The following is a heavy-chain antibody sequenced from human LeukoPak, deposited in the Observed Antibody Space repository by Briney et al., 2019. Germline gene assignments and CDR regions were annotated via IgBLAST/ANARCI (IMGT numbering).Heavy chain of an antibody. CDR2: ISSSGSTI. Sequence: GGSLRLSCAASGFTFSSYEMNWVRQAPGKGLEWVSYISSSGSTIYYADSAKGRFTISRDNAKHSLYLQMNSLRAEDTAVYYCAELGITMFGGVWGKGTTVTISS. D-gene: IGHD3-10*02. CDR1: GFTFSSYE. J-gene: IGHJ6*04. V-gene: IGHV3-48*03. CDR3: AELGITMFGGV.